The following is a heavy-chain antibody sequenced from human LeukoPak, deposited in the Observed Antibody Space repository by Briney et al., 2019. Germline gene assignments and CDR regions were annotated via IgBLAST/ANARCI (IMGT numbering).Heavy chain of an antibody. CDR2: ISGSGGST. Sequence: GGSLRLSCAASGFTFTSYAMSWVRQAPGKGLEWVSAISGSGGSTYYADSVKGRFTISSDNSKNTLYLQMNSLRAEDTAVYYCAERGAEVGATVAPGDYWGQGTLVTVSS. J-gene: IGHJ4*02. V-gene: IGHV3-23*01. CDR3: AERGAEVGATVAPGDY. CDR1: GFTFTSYA. D-gene: IGHD1-26*01.